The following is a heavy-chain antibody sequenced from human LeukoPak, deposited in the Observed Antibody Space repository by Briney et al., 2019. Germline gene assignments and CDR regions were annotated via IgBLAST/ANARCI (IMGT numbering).Heavy chain of an antibody. V-gene: IGHV3-23*01. J-gene: IGHJ4*02. D-gene: IGHD3-22*01. CDR3: AKDQRRQYYDSSGMVDY. CDR1: GFTFSSYW. Sequence: PGGSLRLSCAASGFTFSSYWMSWVRQAPGKGLEWVSAISGSGGSTYYADSVKGRFTISRDNSKNTLYLQMNSLRAEDTAVYYCAKDQRRQYYDSSGMVDYWGQGTLVTVSS. CDR2: ISGSGGST.